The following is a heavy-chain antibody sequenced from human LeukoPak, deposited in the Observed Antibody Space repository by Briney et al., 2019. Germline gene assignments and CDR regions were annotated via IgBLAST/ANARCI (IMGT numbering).Heavy chain of an antibody. D-gene: IGHD6-13*01. V-gene: IGHV3-7*01. Sequence: GGSFRLSCVASGFTFDDYWMSWVRPAPGQGLWWVSNINQDGGEKHYMDSAKGGFTLSTDNAKNSLYLQMNSLRAEDTAVYYCARDATYSSRWHWSFDYWGQGNLVTVSS. J-gene: IGHJ4*02. CDR1: GFTFDDYW. CDR2: INQDGGEK. CDR3: ARDATYSSRWHWSFDY.